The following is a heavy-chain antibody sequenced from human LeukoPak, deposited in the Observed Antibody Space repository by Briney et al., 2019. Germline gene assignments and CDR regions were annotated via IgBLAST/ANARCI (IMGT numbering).Heavy chain of an antibody. CDR1: GGSFSGYY. J-gene: IGHJ4*02. Sequence: SETLSLTCAVSGGSFSGYYWNWIRQSPGKGLEWIGEINHSGNTHYNPSLKSRVTISVDTSQKQFSLRLTSVTAADTAVYFCAREGVSVTNFDYWGRGTVVIVSS. D-gene: IGHD3-3*01. V-gene: IGHV4-34*01. CDR2: INHSGNT. CDR3: AREGVSVTNFDY.